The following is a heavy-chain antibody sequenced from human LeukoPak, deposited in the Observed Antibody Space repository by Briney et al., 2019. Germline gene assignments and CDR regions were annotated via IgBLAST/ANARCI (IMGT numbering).Heavy chain of an antibody. V-gene: IGHV3-43*01. D-gene: IGHD2-2*01. CDR2: ISWDGGIT. CDR3: AMICTTSSCLDS. CDR1: GFSFDDYP. Sequence: GGSLRLSCAASGFSFDDYPMHWVRQAPGKGLEWVSLISWDGGITFYADSLKGRFTISRDNNRNSLYLQMNSLRTDDTALYYCAMICTTSSCLDSWGQGTLVTVSS. J-gene: IGHJ4*02.